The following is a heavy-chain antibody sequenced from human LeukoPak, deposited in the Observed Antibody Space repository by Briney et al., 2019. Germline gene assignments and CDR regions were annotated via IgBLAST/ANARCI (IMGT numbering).Heavy chain of an antibody. J-gene: IGHJ4*02. V-gene: IGHV3-7*03. Sequence: PGGSLRLSFAAPGSPFSTIWMSWVRQPPGKGLEWVPTIKQDGNENHYVDSVKGRFAISRDNANNSLYLHVDSLRAEDTDLYFCVRGCGRSSCAYYFDYWGQGTLVTVSS. CDR3: VRGCGRSSCAYYFDY. CDR2: IKQDGNEN. CDR1: GSPFSTIW. D-gene: IGHD2-2*01.